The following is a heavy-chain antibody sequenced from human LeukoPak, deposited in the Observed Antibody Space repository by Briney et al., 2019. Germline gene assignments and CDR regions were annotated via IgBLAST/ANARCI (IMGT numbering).Heavy chain of an antibody. V-gene: IGHV5-51*01. CDR3: ATYGGDYCSSTSCYPQYNWFDP. CDR2: IYPGDSDT. Sequence: GESLKISCKGSGYSFTSYWIGWVRQMPGKGLEWMGIIYPGDSDTGYSPSFQGQVTISADKSISTAYLQWSSLKASDTAMYYCATYGGDYCSSTSCYPQYNWFDPWGQGTLVTVSS. D-gene: IGHD2-2*01. CDR1: GYSFTSYW. J-gene: IGHJ5*02.